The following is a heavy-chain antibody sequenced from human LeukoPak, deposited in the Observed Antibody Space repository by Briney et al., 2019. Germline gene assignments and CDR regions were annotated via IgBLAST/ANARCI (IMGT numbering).Heavy chain of an antibody. V-gene: IGHV3-53*01. CDR1: GFTVSNYY. CDR2: IYTGGST. Sequence: GGSLRLPCAASGFTVSNYYMSWVRQAPGKGLEWVSVIYTGGSTYYADSVKGRFTVSRDNSKNTLYLQINSLRAEDTAVYYCARAVGARTGFDYWGQGTLVTVSS. CDR3: ARAVGARTGFDY. J-gene: IGHJ4*02. D-gene: IGHD1-26*01.